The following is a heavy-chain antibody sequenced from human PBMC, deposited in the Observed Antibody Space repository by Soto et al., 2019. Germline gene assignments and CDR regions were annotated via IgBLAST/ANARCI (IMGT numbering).Heavy chain of an antibody. CDR1: GYSISSGLY. CDR2: IYRGGIT. V-gene: IGHV4-38-2*01. J-gene: IGHJ5*02. Sequence: PSETLSLTCAVSGYSISSGLYWGWIRQPPGKGLEWIGTIYRGGITYYNPSLKSRVTISIDTSKNHFSLGLSSVTATDTAVYFCAIGNPDWFDPWGQGTLVTVSS. CDR3: AIGNPDWFDP. D-gene: IGHD1-1*01.